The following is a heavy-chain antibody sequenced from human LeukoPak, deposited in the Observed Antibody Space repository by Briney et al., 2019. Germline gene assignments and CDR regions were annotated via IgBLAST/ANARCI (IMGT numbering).Heavy chain of an antibody. CDR3: AKDGLLGATVTGPTYFDY. V-gene: IGHV3-9*03. D-gene: IGHD4-17*01. CDR1: RFTFDDYS. CDR2: ISWNSGSI. J-gene: IGHJ4*02. Sequence: GGSLRLSCAASRFTFDDYSMHWVRQAPRKGLEWVSGISWNSGSIGYADSVQGRFTISRDNAKNSLYLQMNSLRAEDMALYYCAKDGLLGATVTGPTYFDYWGQGTLVTVSS.